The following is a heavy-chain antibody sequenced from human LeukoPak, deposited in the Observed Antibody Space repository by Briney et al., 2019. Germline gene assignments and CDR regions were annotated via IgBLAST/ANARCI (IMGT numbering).Heavy chain of an antibody. CDR1: GGSFSGYY. CDR2: IYYSGST. V-gene: IGHV4-59*01. CDR3: ASGSYSHYYYYYMDV. J-gene: IGHJ6*03. Sequence: ASETLSLTCAVYGGSFSGYYWSWIRQSPGKGLEWIGYIYYSGSTNYNPSLKSRVTISVDTSKNQFSLKLSSVTAADTAVYYCASGSYSHYYYYYMDVWGKGTTVTVSS. D-gene: IGHD1-26*01.